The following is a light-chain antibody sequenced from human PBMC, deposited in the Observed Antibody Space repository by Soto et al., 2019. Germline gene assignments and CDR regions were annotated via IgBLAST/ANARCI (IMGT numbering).Light chain of an antibody. CDR2: ANS. Sequence: QSVLTQTPSGSGAPGQRVTISCIGSSSNTGAGYDVHWYQQLPGTTPKLLIYANSIRTSGVPDRFSGSKSGTSASLAITGLQAEDEADYYCQSYDISLSAVVFGGGTKLTV. CDR3: QSYDISLSAVV. V-gene: IGLV1-40*01. J-gene: IGLJ2*01. CDR1: SSNTGAGYD.